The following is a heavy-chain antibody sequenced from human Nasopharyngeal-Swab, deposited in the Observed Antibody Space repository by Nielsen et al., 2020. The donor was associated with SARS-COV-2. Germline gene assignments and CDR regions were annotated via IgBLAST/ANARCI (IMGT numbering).Heavy chain of an antibody. Sequence: WVRQAPGQGLEWMGGIIPIFGTANYAQKFQGRVTITADESTSTAYMELSSLRSEDTAAYYCARDGVGATTRWFDPWGQGTLVTVSS. V-gene: IGHV1-69*01. J-gene: IGHJ5*02. CDR3: ARDGVGATTRWFDP. CDR2: IIPIFGTA. D-gene: IGHD1-26*01.